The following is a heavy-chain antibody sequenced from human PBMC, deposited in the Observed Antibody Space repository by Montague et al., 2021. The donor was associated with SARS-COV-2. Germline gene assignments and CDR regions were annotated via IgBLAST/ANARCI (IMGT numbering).Heavy chain of an antibody. CDR2: LYITGST. J-gene: IGHJ4*02. D-gene: IGHD3-10*01. CDR3: ASIPTRLNTVRGAIDN. CDR1: GGSISSYY. V-gene: IGHV4-4*07. Sequence: SETLSLTCTVSGGSISSYYWSWIRQSAGKGLEWIGRLYITGSTNYNSALEGRVTMSVDTSRNQFYLKLTSVTAADTAVYYCASIPTRLNTVRGAIDNWGQGVLVTVSS.